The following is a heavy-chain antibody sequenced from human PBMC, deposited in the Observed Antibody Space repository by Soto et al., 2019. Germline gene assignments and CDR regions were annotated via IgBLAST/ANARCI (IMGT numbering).Heavy chain of an antibody. CDR3: AKGRGHSGYDPGDYYYYYVLDV. J-gene: IGHJ6*02. CDR2: ISGSGGYT. D-gene: IGHD5-12*01. CDR1: GFTFNNYA. Sequence: EVQLLASGGGLVQPGGSLRLSCAASGFTFNNYAMSWVRQAPGKGLEWVSGISGSGGYTNYADSVKGRFTVSRDNSKNALYLQMNSLRAEDTAVYSCAKGRGHSGYDPGDYYYYYVLDVWGQGTTVTVSS. V-gene: IGHV3-23*01.